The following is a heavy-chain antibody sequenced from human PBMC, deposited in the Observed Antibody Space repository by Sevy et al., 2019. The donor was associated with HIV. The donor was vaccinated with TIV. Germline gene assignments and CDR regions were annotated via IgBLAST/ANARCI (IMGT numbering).Heavy chain of an antibody. CDR3: ARGRHMVRGGDNWFDP. D-gene: IGHD3-10*01. J-gene: IGHJ5*02. CDR1: GYTFTSYD. Sequence: ASVKVSCKASGYTFTSYDINWVRQATGQGLEWMGWMNPNSGNTGHAQKFQGRVTMTRNTSISTAYMELSSLRSEDTAVYYCARGRHMVRGGDNWFDPWGQGTLVTVSS. CDR2: MNPNSGNT. V-gene: IGHV1-8*01.